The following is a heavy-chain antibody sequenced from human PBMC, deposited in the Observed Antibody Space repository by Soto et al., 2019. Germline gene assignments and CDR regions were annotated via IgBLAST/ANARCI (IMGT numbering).Heavy chain of an antibody. Sequence: QVQLQESGPGLVKPSGTLSLTCAVSGGSISSSNWWSWVRQPPGKGLEWIGEIYHSGSTNYNPSLKSRVTISVDKSKNQFSLKLSSVTAADTAVYYCARLVVVAATLGDYYYGMDVWGQGTTVTVSS. CDR2: IYHSGST. J-gene: IGHJ6*02. CDR1: GGSISSSNW. D-gene: IGHD2-15*01. V-gene: IGHV4-4*02. CDR3: ARLVVVAATLGDYYYGMDV.